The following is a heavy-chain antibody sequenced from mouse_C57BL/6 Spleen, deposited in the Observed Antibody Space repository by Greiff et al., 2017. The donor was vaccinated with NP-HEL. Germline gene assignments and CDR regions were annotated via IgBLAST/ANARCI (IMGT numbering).Heavy chain of an antibody. D-gene: IGHD1-1*01. CDR3: ARTVVADDY. CDR1: GYTFTSYW. J-gene: IGHJ2*01. V-gene: IGHV1-55*01. Sequence: QVHVKQPGAELVKPGASVKMSCKASGYTFTSYWITWVKQRPGQGLEWIGDIYPGSGSPNYNEKFKSKATLTVDTSSSTAYMQLSSLTSEDSAVYYCARTVVADDYWGQGTTLTVSS. CDR2: IYPGSGSP.